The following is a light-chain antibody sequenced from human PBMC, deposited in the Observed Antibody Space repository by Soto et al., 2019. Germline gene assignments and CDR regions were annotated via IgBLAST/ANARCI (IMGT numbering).Light chain of an antibody. CDR3: CTYAGIYTYV. CDR2: DDY. V-gene: IGLV2-11*01. CDR1: GIGGFNY. Sequence: QSVLTQPRSVSGSPVQSVTISCTGSGIGGFNYVSWYQQHPGKAPRVVIYDDYTRPSGVPDRFSGSKSGNTASLTISGLQADDEADYYCCTYAGIYTYVFGSGTKVTVL. J-gene: IGLJ1*01.